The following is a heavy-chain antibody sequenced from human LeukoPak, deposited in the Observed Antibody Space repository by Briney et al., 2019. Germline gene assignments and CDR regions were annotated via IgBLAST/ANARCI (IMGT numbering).Heavy chain of an antibody. Sequence: GGSLRLSCAASGFTFYTYAMSWVRQAPGKGLEWVSAIGGSGGSTFYADSVMGRFTISRDNSENTLYLQMNSLRAEDTAVYFCAKDPEGFGDLSQYGMDVWGQGTTVTVSS. CDR3: AKDPEGFGDLSQYGMDV. V-gene: IGHV3-23*01. D-gene: IGHD3-10*01. CDR2: IGGSGGST. J-gene: IGHJ6*02. CDR1: GFTFYTYA.